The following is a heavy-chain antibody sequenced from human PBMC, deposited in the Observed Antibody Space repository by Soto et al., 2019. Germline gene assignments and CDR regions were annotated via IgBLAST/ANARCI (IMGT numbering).Heavy chain of an antibody. J-gene: IGHJ4*02. CDR3: ARDNSGWSDY. D-gene: IGHD6-19*01. CDR2: IDAGNGNT. V-gene: IGHV1-3*01. Sequence: QVQLVQSGAEVKKSGASVKVSCKASGYTFTRYVMHWVRQAPAQRLEWMGWIDAGNGNTVYLQKFQGRVTITRDTSASTVYMELSSLRSEDTAVYYCARDNSGWSDYWGQGTLVTVSS. CDR1: GYTFTRYV.